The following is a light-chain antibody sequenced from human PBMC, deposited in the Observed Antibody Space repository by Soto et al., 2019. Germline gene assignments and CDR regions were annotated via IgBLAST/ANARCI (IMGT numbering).Light chain of an antibody. J-gene: IGLJ2*01. CDR1: SSNIGAGYD. Sequence: QSVLTQPPSVSGAPGQRVTISCTGSSSNIGAGYDVHWYQQLPATAPKLLVHGNTDRPSGVPDRFSGSKSGTSASLAITGLQAEDEADYYCQSYDSSLSGWLFGGGTKLTVL. CDR3: QSYDSSLSGWL. CDR2: GNT. V-gene: IGLV1-40*01.